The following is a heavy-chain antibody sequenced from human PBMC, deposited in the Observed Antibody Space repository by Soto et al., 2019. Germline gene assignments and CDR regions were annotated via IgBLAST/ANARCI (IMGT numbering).Heavy chain of an antibody. CDR3: ARKTTVTTCFDY. D-gene: IGHD4-17*01. V-gene: IGHV4-31*03. CDR1: GGSISSGGYY. Sequence: QVQLQESGPGLVKPSQTLSLTCTVSGGSISSGGYYWSWIRQHPGKGLEWIGYIYYSGSTYYNPSLKSRVTISVDTSKKQVSLKLSSVTAADTAVYYCARKTTVTTCFDYWGQGTLVTVSS. CDR2: IYYSGST. J-gene: IGHJ4*02.